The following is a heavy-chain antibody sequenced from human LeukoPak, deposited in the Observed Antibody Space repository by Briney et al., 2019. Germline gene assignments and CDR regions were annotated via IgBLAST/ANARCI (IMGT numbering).Heavy chain of an antibody. CDR1: GLTFSTYW. J-gene: IGHJ4*02. CDR3: ASGFLDDFWSGHF. D-gene: IGHD3-3*01. Sequence: GSLRLSCAASGLTFSTYWMSWVRQAPGKGLEWVANIKEDGSAKYYVGSVKGRFTISRDNAKKSLYLQVNSLRAEDTAVYFCASGFLDDFWSGHFWGQGTLVTVSS. V-gene: IGHV3-7*01. CDR2: IKEDGSAK.